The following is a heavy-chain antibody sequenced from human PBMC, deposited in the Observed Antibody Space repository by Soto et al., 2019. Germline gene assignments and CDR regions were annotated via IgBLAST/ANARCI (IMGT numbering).Heavy chain of an antibody. J-gene: IGHJ3*02. CDR1: GGTFSSYA. CDR3: ARDRSPYYYDSSRSGAFDI. V-gene: IGHV1-69*13. Sequence: GASVKVSCKASGGTFSSYAISWVRQAPGQGLEWMGGIIPIFGTANYARKFQGRVTITADESTSTAYMELSSLRSEDTAVYYCARDRSPYYYDSSRSGAFDIWGQGTMVTVSS. D-gene: IGHD3-22*01. CDR2: IIPIFGTA.